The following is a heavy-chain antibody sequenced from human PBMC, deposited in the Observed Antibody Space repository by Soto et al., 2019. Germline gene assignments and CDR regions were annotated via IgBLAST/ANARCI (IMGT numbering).Heavy chain of an antibody. D-gene: IGHD1-1*01. CDR1: GGSISSGGYY. J-gene: IGHJ5*02. CDR2: IYYSGST. Sequence: PSETLSLTCTVSGGSISSGGYYWSWIRQHPGKGLEWIGYIYYSGSTYYNPSLKSRVTISVDTSKNQFSLKLSSVTAADTAVYYCARDQRTGMYNWFDPWGQGTLVTVSS. V-gene: IGHV4-31*03. CDR3: ARDQRTGMYNWFDP.